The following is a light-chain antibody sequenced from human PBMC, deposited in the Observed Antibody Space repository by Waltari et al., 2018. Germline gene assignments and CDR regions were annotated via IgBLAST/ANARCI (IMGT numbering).Light chain of an antibody. CDR1: SSDVGAYDY. V-gene: IGLV2-8*01. J-gene: IGLJ2*01. CDR2: EVS. CDR3: SSYAGSNNLV. Sequence: VTISCTGTSSDVGAYDYVSWYQHHPGKAPKLLISEVSKRPSGVPDRFSGSRSGNTASLTVSGLQAEDEADYYCSSYAGSNNLVFGGGTKLTVL.